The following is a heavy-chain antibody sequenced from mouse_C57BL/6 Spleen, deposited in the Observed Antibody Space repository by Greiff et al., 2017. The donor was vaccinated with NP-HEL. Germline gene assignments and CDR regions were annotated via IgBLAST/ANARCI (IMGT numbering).Heavy chain of an antibody. J-gene: IGHJ1*03. D-gene: IGHD2-4*01. CDR3: ARGNDYLYFDV. CDR1: GYAFSSSW. V-gene: IGHV1-82*01. Sequence: QVQLQQSGPELVKPGASVKISCKASGYAFSSSWMNWVKQRPGQGLEWIGRIYPGDGDTNYNGKFKGKATLTADKSSSTAYMQLVSLTSDDDAVYFCARGNDYLYFDVWGTGTTVTVSA. CDR2: IYPGDGDT.